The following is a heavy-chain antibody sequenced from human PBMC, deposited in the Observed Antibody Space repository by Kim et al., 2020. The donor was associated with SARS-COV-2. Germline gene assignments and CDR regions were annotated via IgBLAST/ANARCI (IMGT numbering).Heavy chain of an antibody. D-gene: IGHD5-12*01. J-gene: IGHJ4*02. CDR2: TT. V-gene: IGHV3-49*02. CDR3: PRGSGPYFDY. Sequence: TTEYAESVKGRFTISRDDSKSIAYLQMNSLKTEDTAVYYCPRGSGPYFDYWGQGTLVTVSS.